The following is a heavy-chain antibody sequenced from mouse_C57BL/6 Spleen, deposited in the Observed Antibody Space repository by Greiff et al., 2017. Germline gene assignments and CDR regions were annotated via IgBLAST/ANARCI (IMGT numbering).Heavy chain of an antibody. CDR3: TRGVVKYGYHYAMDY. J-gene: IGHJ4*01. CDR1: GFTFSDYG. D-gene: IGHD2-2*01. CDR2: ISSGSSSI. Sequence: EVKLMEPGGGLVKPGGSLKLSCAASGFTFSDYGMHWVRQAPGKGLEWVGYISSGSSSIYYAETVKGRVTISIDNATSTLYLQLSSLRSEDTSLYYCTRGVVKYGYHYAMDYWGQGTSVTVSS. V-gene: IGHV5-17*03.